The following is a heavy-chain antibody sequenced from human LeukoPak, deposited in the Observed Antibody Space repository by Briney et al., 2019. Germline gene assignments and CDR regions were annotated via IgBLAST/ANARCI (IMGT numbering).Heavy chain of an antibody. CDR3: ARQGSNSSGWYPVDD. D-gene: IGHD6-19*01. V-gene: IGHV1-2*02. CDR2: INPNNGAT. J-gene: IGHJ4*02. Sequence: ASVKVSCKAFGYTFTDYYIHWVRQAPGQGLEWMGWINPNNGATNYAQKFQGRVTMTRDTSISTAYMELSRLTSDDTAVYFCARQGSNSSGWYPVDDWGQGTLVTVSS. CDR1: GYTFTDYY.